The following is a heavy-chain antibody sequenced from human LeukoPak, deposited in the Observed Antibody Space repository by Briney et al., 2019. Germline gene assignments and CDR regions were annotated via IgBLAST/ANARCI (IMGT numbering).Heavy chain of an antibody. Sequence: GGSLRLSCAASGFTFDDYAMHWVRQAPGKGLEWVSGISWNSGSIGYADSVKGRFTISRDNSKNTLYLQMNSLRAGDTAVYYCARGHYSSSWLGDFDYWGQGTLVTVSS. CDR3: ARGHYSSSWLGDFDY. CDR1: GFTFDDYA. CDR2: ISWNSGSI. V-gene: IGHV3-9*01. D-gene: IGHD6-13*01. J-gene: IGHJ4*02.